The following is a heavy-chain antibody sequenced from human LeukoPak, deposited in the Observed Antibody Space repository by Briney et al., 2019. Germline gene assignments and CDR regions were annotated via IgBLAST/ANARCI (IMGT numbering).Heavy chain of an antibody. J-gene: IGHJ5*02. CDR2: MNPNSGNT. D-gene: IGHD6-13*01. CDR3: ARGGAAAGTNWFDP. Sequence: ASVKVSCKASGYTFTSYDINWVRQATGQGLEWMGWMNPNSGNTGYAQKFQGRVTMTRNTSISTAYMELSSLRSEDTAVYYCARGGAAAGTNWFDPWGQGTLVTVSS. V-gene: IGHV1-8*01. CDR1: GYTFTSYD.